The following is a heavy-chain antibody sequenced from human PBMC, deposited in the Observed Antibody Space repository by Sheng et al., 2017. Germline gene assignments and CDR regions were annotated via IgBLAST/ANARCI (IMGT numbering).Heavy chain of an antibody. Sequence: QVQLRESGPGLVKAFGDPCPSPALSLVAPSIITTGPGSGSPQKRDWMYWIYSSHWARHQVQPLPLESRGTISADTSKNQFSLRLSSVTAVDSAIYYCARGTNWNNAPYYFDLWGQGTLVTVSS. D-gene: IGHD1-1*01. CDR3: ARGTNWNNAPYYFDL. CDR2: SSHWARH. V-gene: IGHV4-59*01. J-gene: IGHJ4*02. CDR1: VAPSIITT.